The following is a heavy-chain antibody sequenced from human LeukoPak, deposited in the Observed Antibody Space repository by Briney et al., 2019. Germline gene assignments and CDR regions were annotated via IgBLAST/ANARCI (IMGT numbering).Heavy chain of an antibody. V-gene: IGHV3-30*04. Sequence: GGSLRLSCAASGFIFGDYAMHWVRQAPGKGLEWVAAIAFDDTDRYYIDSVKGRFTISRDDSKNTLYLHMTSLRAEDTAVYYCANSDDYGDYWGQGTLVTVSS. J-gene: IGHJ4*02. CDR2: IAFDDTDR. CDR3: ANSDDYGDY. CDR1: GFIFGDYA.